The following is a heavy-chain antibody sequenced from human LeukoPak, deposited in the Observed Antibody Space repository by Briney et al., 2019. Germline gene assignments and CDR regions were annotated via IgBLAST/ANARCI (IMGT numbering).Heavy chain of an antibody. Sequence: SETLSLTCTVSGGSISSGDYYWSWIRQPPGKGLEWIGYIYYSGSTYYNPSLKSRVTISVDTSKNQFSLKLSSVTAADTAVYYCARYSGYDSIIDYWGQGTLVTVSS. CDR2: IYYSGST. J-gene: IGHJ4*02. V-gene: IGHV4-30-4*08. D-gene: IGHD5-12*01. CDR3: ARYSGYDSIIDY. CDR1: GGSISSGDYY.